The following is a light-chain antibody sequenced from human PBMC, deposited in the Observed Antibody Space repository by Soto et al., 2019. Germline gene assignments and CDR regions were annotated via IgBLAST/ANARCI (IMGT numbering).Light chain of an antibody. Sequence: EIVMTQSPATLSVSLGEGVTLSCRASQSIRGDLAWYQQKPGQTPRLLIYGASTRATGVPARFSGSGSGTEFTLTISSLQSGDSAVYYCQQFNNWPLTFGGGTKVEIK. V-gene: IGKV3-15*01. CDR3: QQFNNWPLT. CDR2: GAS. CDR1: QSIRGD. J-gene: IGKJ4*01.